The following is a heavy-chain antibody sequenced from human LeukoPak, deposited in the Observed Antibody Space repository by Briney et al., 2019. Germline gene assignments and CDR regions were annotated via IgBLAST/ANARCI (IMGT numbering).Heavy chain of an antibody. J-gene: IGHJ4*02. CDR3: AKDLRMRVVLPL. D-gene: IGHD2-8*02. CDR1: GVTFSSYA. Sequence: GGSLRLSCVGSGVTFSSYAMSWGRQAQGGGLEWVSDISGSGDIGDRTAYADSVKGRFTITRDNSRNTLYLEMNSLRAEDTAVYYCAKDLRMRVVLPLWGQGTQVTVSS. CDR2: ISGSGDIGDRT. V-gene: IGHV3-23*01.